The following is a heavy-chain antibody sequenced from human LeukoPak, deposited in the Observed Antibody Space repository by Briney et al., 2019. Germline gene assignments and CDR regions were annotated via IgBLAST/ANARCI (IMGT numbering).Heavy chain of an antibody. CDR1: GFTFSNYE. J-gene: IGHJ4*02. CDR2: ISSSGTTI. Sequence: GGSLRLSCAASGFTFSNYETNCVRQAPGKGLEWVSYISSSGTTIQYADSVKGRFTISRDNAKNSLYLQMNTLRAEDTAVYYCATFTDYWGQGTLVTVSS. V-gene: IGHV3-48*03. CDR3: ATFTDY.